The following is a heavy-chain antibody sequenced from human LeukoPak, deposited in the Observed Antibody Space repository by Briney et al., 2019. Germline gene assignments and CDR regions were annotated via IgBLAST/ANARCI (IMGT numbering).Heavy chain of an antibody. CDR2: SVPMSDTK. J-gene: IGHJ5*02. Sequence: SVKVSCKASGGSFGDFAIIWVRQAPGHGLEWMGRSVPMSDTKDYAQKFQGRVTFTTDESATTAHMELSNLSPEDTAVYYCAATSVIFNWFDPWGQGTLVTVSS. CDR3: AATSVIFNWFDP. CDR1: GGSFGDFA. V-gene: IGHV1-69*05. D-gene: IGHD5/OR15-5a*01.